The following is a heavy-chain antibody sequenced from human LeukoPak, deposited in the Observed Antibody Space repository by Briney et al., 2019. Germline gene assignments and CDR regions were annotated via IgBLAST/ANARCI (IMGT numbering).Heavy chain of an antibody. CDR1: GFTFNNYG. Sequence: PGGSLRLSCVASGFTFNNYGMHWVRQAPGKGLEWVAVISYDGSNKYHADSVKGRFTISRDNSKNTLYLQMNSLRAEDTAVYYCAKRLGSGDTDYWGQGTLVTVSS. D-gene: IGHD3-10*01. CDR2: ISYDGSNK. CDR3: AKRLGSGDTDY. V-gene: IGHV3-30*18. J-gene: IGHJ4*02.